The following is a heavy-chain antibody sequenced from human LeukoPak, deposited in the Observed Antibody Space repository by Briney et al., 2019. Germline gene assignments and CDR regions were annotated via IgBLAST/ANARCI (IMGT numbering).Heavy chain of an antibody. V-gene: IGHV1-2*02. J-gene: IGHJ4*02. CDR2: VNPNSGGT. CDR3: ARLDYYDSSGQFDY. CDR1: GYTFTGCY. Sequence: ASVKVSCKASGYTFTGCYMHWVRQAPGQGLEWMGWVNPNSGGTNYAQKFQGRVTMTRDTAISTAYMELRRLMSDDTAVYYCARLDYYDSSGQFDYWGQGTLVTVSS. D-gene: IGHD3-22*01.